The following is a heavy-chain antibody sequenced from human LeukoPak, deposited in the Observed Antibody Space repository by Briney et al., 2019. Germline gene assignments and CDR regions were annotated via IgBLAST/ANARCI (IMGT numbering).Heavy chain of an antibody. Sequence: GGSLRLSCAASGFTFSSYGMHWVRQAPGKGLEWVSAITGSGDYTDYADSVKGRFTISRDNSKNTAYLQMNSLRAEDTAVYYCAKRSGINYGYFDSWGQGALVTVSS. CDR3: AKRSGINYGYFDS. D-gene: IGHD1-26*01. CDR2: ITGSGDYT. J-gene: IGHJ4*02. CDR1: GFTFSSYG. V-gene: IGHV3-23*01.